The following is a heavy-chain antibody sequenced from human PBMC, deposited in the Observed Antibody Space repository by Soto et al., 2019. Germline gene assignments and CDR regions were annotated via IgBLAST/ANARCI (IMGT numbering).Heavy chain of an antibody. CDR3: AREPTYDILTGPPAFDP. Sequence: SLKVSCKASGGTFSSYTISWVRQAPGQGLEWMGRIIPILGIANYAQKFQGRVTITADKSTSTAYMELSSLRSEDTAVYYCAREPTYDILTGPPAFDPWGQGTLVTVSS. V-gene: IGHV1-69*04. CDR2: IIPILGIA. J-gene: IGHJ5*02. CDR1: GGTFSSYT. D-gene: IGHD3-9*01.